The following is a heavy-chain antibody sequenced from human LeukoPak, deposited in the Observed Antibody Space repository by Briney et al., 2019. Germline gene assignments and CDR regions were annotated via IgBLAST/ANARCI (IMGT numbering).Heavy chain of an antibody. CDR2: INGDGRAT. CDR1: GFTFSGNW. D-gene: IGHD3-22*01. CDR3: AKDPLYDSSGYYSP. J-gene: IGHJ4*02. V-gene: IGHV3-74*01. Sequence: GGSLRLSCEASGFTFSGNWMHWVRQAPGKGLVWVSRINGDGRATYYADSLKGRFTISRDNAKNTVYLQMNSLGAEDTAVYYCAKDPLYDSSGYYSPWGQGTLVTVSS.